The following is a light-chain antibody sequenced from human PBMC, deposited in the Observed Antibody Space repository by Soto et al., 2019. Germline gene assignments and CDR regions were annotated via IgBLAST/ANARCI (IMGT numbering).Light chain of an antibody. CDR3: QQYYDAPQN. CDR1: QSVLYSSNNKNY. J-gene: IGKJ1*01. V-gene: IGKV4-1*01. CDR2: WAS. Sequence: DIVMTQSPDSLAVSLGERANINCKSSQSVLYSSNNKNYLAWYQQKPGQPPKLLIYWASTRESGVPNRFSGSGSGTDFTLTISSLQAEDVAVYYCQQYYDAPQNFGQGTKVEIK.